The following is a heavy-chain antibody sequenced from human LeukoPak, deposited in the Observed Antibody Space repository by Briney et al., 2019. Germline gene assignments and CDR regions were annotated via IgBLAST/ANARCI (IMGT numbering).Heavy chain of an antibody. CDR3: AKVLQRDPIGDC. J-gene: IGHJ4*02. Sequence: PGGSLRLSCAASGFTFSSYAMSWVRQAPGKGLGWVSTISGSGSGGSTYYADSVKGRFTISRDNSKNTLYLQMNSLRAEDTAVYYCAKVLQRDPIGDCWGQGTLVTVSS. V-gene: IGHV3-23*01. CDR2: ISGSGSGGST. CDR1: GFTFSSYA. D-gene: IGHD1-1*01.